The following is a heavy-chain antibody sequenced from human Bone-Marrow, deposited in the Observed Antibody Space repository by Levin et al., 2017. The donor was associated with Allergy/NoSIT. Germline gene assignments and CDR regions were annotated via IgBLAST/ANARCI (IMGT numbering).Heavy chain of an antibody. CDR2: IYYSGST. J-gene: IGHJ5*02. V-gene: IGHV4-59*01. CDR3: ARVAVAGRVARDFDP. CDR1: GGSISSYY. Sequence: SETLSLTCTVSGGSISSYYWSWIRQPPGKGLEWIGYIYYSGSTNYNPSLKSRVTISVDTSKNQFSLKLSSVTAADTAVYYCARVAVAGRVARDFDPWGQGTLVTVSS. D-gene: IGHD6-19*01.